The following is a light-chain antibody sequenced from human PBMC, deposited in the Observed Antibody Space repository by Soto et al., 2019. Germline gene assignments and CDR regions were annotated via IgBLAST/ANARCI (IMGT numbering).Light chain of an antibody. CDR3: CSYAGSLWV. CDR2: EGS. CDR1: SSDVGSYNL. V-gene: IGLV2-23*01. J-gene: IGLJ3*02. Sequence: QSALTQPASVSGSPRQSITISCTGTSSDVGSYNLVSWYQQHPGKAPKLMIYEGSKRPSGVSNRFSGSKSGNTASLTISGLQAEDEADYYCCSYAGSLWVFGGGTKLTVL.